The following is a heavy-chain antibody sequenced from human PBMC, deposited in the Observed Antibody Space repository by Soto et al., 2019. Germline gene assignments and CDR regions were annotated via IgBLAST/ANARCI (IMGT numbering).Heavy chain of an antibody. CDR3: AREMYYSTYFDS. J-gene: IGHJ4*02. CDR2: IYWDDDH. Sequence: QITLRESGPALVRPTQTLTLTCTFSGFSLSSNGVGVGWIRQPPGKALEWLALIYWDDDHRYSPSLKTRLTIXKXRSKNQVVLTMTKLDPVDTATYYCAREMYYSTYFDSWGQGTLVTVSS. V-gene: IGHV2-5*02. CDR1: GFSLSSNGVG. D-gene: IGHD3-10*01.